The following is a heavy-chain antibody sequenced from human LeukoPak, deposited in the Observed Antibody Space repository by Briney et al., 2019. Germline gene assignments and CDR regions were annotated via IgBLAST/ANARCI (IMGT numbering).Heavy chain of an antibody. CDR2: ISYSGST. V-gene: IGHV4-39*01. Sequence: PSETLSLTCTVSGGSISSRSYYWGWIRQPPGRGLEWIGSISYSGSTYYSPSLKSRVTISVDTSKNQFSLTLSSVTAADTAVYNCARLDYDSSGLIDYWGQGTLVTVSS. D-gene: IGHD3-22*01. CDR3: ARLDYDSSGLIDY. CDR1: GGSISSRSYY. J-gene: IGHJ4*02.